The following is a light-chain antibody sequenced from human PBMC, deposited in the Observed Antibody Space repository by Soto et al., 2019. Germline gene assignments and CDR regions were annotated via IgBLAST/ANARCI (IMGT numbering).Light chain of an antibody. CDR1: SSDVGGYNC. V-gene: IGLV2-14*03. Sequence: QSALTQHASVAGSPGQSISISCTGTSSDVGGYNCVSWYQQHPGRAPKLMIYEVRSRPSGVSNRFSGSKSGNTASLTISGLQAEDEADYYCSSCTSISTLVFGGGTKVTVL. J-gene: IGLJ2*01. CDR3: SSCTSISTLV. CDR2: EVR.